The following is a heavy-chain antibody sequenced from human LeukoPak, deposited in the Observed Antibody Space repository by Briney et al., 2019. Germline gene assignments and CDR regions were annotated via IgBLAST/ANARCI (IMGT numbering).Heavy chain of an antibody. V-gene: IGHV4-59*12. CDR2: IYNSGST. CDR1: GGSISNYY. CDR3: ARESSTSRPPIRYYYYMDV. Sequence: SETLSLTCTVSGGSISNYYWSWIRQPPGKGLEWIGYIYNSGSTNYNPSLKSRVTMSVDTSKNQFSLKLSSVTAADTAVYYCARESSTSRPPIRYYYYMDVWGKGTTVTVSS. D-gene: IGHD2-2*01. J-gene: IGHJ6*03.